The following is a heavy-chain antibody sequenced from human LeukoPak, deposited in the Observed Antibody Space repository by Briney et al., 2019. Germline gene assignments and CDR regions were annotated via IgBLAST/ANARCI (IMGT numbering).Heavy chain of an antibody. CDR1: GFTLSSYG. Sequence: GGSLRLSCAASGFTLSSYGMHWVRQAPGKGLEWVAVISYDGSNKYYADSVKGRFTISRDNSKNTLYLQMNSLRAEDTAVYYCAKDQDAFDIWGQGTMVTVSS. CDR2: ISYDGSNK. J-gene: IGHJ3*02. V-gene: IGHV3-30*18. CDR3: AKDQDAFDI.